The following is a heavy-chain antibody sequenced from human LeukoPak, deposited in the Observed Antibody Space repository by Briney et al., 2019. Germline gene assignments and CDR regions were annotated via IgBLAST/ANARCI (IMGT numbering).Heavy chain of an antibody. CDR2: IYSGGST. CDR3: ARVSSSSGFSFDY. V-gene: IGHV3-53*01. D-gene: IGHD3-22*01. J-gene: IGHJ4*02. Sequence: GGSLRLSCAASGFTVSSNYMSWVRQAPGKGLEWVSVIYSGGSTYYADSVKGRFTISRDNAKNSLYLQMNSLRAEDTAVYYCARVSSSSGFSFDYWGQGTLVTVSS. CDR1: GFTVSSNY.